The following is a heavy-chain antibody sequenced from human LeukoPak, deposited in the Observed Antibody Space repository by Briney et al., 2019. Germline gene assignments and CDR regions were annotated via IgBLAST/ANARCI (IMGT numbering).Heavy chain of an antibody. Sequence: SRGSLRLSCAASGFTFSSHAMSWVRQAPGKGLEWVSAISDRGDNKQYTDSVKGRLTISRDNSKNTLYLQMNSLRADDTAVYYCAKSSRYGTGWYGRIDYWGQGTLVTVS. CDR2: ISDRGDNK. D-gene: IGHD6-19*01. J-gene: IGHJ4*02. V-gene: IGHV3-23*01. CDR3: AKSSRYGTGWYGRIDY. CDR1: GFTFSSHA.